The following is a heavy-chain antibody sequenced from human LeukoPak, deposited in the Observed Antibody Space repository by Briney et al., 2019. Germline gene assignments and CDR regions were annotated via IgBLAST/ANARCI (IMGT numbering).Heavy chain of an antibody. J-gene: IGHJ1*01. CDR1: GFTFSSYG. Sequence: PGGSLRLSCAASGFTFSSYGMHWVRQAPGKGLEWVAFIRYDGSNKYYADSVKGRFTISRDNSENTPYLQMNSLRAEDTAVYYCAKDYDYVWGSYGWYFQHWGQGTLVTVSS. V-gene: IGHV3-30*02. CDR3: AKDYDYVWGSYGWYFQH. CDR2: IRYDGSNK. D-gene: IGHD3-16*02.